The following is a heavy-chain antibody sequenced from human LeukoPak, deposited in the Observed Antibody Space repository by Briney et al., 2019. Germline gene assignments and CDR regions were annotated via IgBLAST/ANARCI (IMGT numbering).Heavy chain of an antibody. CDR1: GFTFSNAW. D-gene: IGHD5-18*01. J-gene: IGHJ4*02. CDR2: IRTRTDGGTT. CDR3: TTGVGTENSYCYE. Sequence: GGSLRLSCAASGFTFSNAWMTWVRQAPGKGLEWVGRIRTRTDGGTTDYAAPVKGKFTSSRDDSENTLYLQMNSLKTEDTAVYFCTTGVGTENSYCYEWGQGTLVTVSS. V-gene: IGHV3-15*01.